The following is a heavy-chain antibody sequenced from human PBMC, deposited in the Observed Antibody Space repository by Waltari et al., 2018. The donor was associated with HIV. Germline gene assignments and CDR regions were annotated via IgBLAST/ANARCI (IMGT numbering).Heavy chain of an antibody. D-gene: IGHD5-12*01. Sequence: EVQLLESGGGLVPPGGSLRLSCAASGFRFSNYAMSWVRQAPGKGLEWVAVVRDIDSTYYVDSVKGRFIISRDDSKDSLYLQMNSLRVEDTAVYYCAKDDRASRGLDDWGQGTLVTVSS. CDR3: AKDDRASRGLDD. CDR1: GFRFSNYA. J-gene: IGHJ4*02. V-gene: IGHV3-23*01. CDR2: VRDIDST.